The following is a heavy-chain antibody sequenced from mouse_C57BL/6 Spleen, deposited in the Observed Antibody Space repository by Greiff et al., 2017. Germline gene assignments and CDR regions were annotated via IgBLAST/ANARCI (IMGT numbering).Heavy chain of an antibody. J-gene: IGHJ3*01. CDR1: GFTFSNYW. D-gene: IGHD1-1*01. V-gene: IGHV6-3*01. Sequence: EVKLMESGGGLVQPGGSMKLSCVASGFTFSNYWMNWVRQSPEKGLEWVAQIRLKSDNYATHYAESVKGRFTISRDDSKSSVYLQMNNLRAEDTGIDYCTGGHYYGSSYWFAYWGQGTLVTVSA. CDR2: IRLKSDNYAT. CDR3: TGGHYYGSSYWFAY.